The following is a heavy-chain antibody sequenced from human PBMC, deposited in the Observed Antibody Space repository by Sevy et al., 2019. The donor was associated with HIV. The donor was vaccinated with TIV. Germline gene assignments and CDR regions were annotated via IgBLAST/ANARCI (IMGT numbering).Heavy chain of an antibody. D-gene: IGHD3-3*01. CDR3: ARDYDFWSGYTALSYYSLSYYYGMDV. J-gene: IGHJ6*02. CDR1: GFSFSTHA. Sequence: GGSLRLSCAASGFSFSTHAMHWVRRAPGYGPEWVAVISFDGTYRNYADSVKGRFTVSRDNAKNSLYLQMSSLRDEDTAVYYCARDYDFWSGYTALSYYSLSYYYGMDVWGQGTTVTVSS. CDR2: ISFDGTYR. V-gene: IGHV3-30*03.